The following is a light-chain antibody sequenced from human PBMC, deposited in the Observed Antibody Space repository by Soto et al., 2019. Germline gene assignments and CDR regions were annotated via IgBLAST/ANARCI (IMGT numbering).Light chain of an antibody. CDR3: QQYNSYWT. CDR2: KAS. CDR1: QTISSW. J-gene: IGKJ1*01. Sequence: DIQMTQSPSTLSASVGHRITITCRGSQTISSWLAWYQQKPGKAPKLLIYKASSLESGVPSRFSGSGSGTEFTLTISSLQPDDFATYYCQQYNSYWTFGQGTKVDIK. V-gene: IGKV1-5*03.